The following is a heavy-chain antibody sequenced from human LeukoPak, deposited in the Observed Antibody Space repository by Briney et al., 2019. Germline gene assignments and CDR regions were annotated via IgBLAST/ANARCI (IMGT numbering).Heavy chain of an antibody. CDR2: IWYDGSNK. CDR3: AKAVDSSSIYYYYYMDV. V-gene: IGHV3-33*06. D-gene: IGHD6-6*01. CDR1: GFTFSSYG. J-gene: IGHJ6*03. Sequence: GRSLSLSCAASGFTFSSYGMHWVRQAPGKGLEWVAVIWYDGSNKYYADSVKGRFTISRDNSKNTLYLQMNSLRAEDTAVYYCAKAVDSSSIYYYYYMDVWGKGTTVTVSS.